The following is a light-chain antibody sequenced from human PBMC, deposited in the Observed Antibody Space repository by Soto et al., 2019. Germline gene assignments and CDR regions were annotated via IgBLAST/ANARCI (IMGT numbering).Light chain of an antibody. Sequence: QSALTQPPSASGSPGQSVTISCTGTSSDVGGYNYVSWYQQYPGRAPKLMIYEVTKQPSGVPDRFSGSKSGNTASLTVSGIQAEDEADYYCSSYAASNNFYFVFGGGTKMTVL. CDR3: SSYAASNNFYFV. CDR2: EVT. CDR1: SSDVGGYNY. V-gene: IGLV2-8*01. J-gene: IGLJ3*02.